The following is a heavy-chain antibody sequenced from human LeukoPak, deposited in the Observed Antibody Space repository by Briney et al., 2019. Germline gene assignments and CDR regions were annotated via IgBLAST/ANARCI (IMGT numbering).Heavy chain of an antibody. CDR2: ISWNSGNI. CDR1: GFSFDDYA. D-gene: IGHD5-18*01. V-gene: IGHV3-9*01. Sequence: GGSLRLSCAASGFSFDDYAMHWVRQAPGKGLEWVSGISWNSGNIGYADSVKGRFTIPRDNAKNSLYLQMNSLRADDTALYYCAKDTRGYSYGSYFDYWGQGTLVTVSS. J-gene: IGHJ4*02. CDR3: AKDTRGYSYGSYFDY.